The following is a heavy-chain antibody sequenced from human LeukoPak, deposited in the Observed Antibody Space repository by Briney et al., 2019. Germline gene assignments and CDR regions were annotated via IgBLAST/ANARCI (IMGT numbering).Heavy chain of an antibody. Sequence: PGGSLRLSCAASGFTFSSYAMSWVRQAPGKGLEWVLAISGSGDSTYYADSVKGRFTISRDNSKNMLYLQMNSLRVEDTAVYYCAKDEAYYDFWSSGRYYYYMDVWGEGTTVTVS. CDR3: AKDEAYYDFWSSGRYYYYMDV. J-gene: IGHJ6*03. V-gene: IGHV3-23*01. D-gene: IGHD3-3*01. CDR2: ISGSGDST. CDR1: GFTFSSYA.